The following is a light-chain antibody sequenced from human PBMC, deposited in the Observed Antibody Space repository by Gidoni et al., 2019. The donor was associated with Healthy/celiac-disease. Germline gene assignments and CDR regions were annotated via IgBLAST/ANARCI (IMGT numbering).Light chain of an antibody. V-gene: IGKV1-27*01. CDR2: AAS. CDR3: QKYNRAPWT. Sequence: DSQRTQSPPCLSASVGDRVTITCRASQGISNCLAWYQQKPGKVPKLLIYAASTLQSGVPSRFSGSGSGADFTLTISSLQPEDVATYYCQKYNRAPWTFGQGTKVEIK. J-gene: IGKJ1*01. CDR1: QGISNC.